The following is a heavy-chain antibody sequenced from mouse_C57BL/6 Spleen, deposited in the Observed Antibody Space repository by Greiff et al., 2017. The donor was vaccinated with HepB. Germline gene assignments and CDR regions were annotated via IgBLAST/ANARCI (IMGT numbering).Heavy chain of an antibody. J-gene: IGHJ1*03. Sequence: EVQVVESGGGLVKPGGSLKLSCAASGFTFSSYAMSWVRQTPEKRLEWVATISDGGSYTYYPDNVKGRFTISRDNAKNNLYLQMSQLKSEDTAMYYWARGAYYSNEWYFDVWGTGTTVTVSS. D-gene: IGHD2-5*01. CDR1: GFTFSSYA. V-gene: IGHV5-4*01. CDR2: ISDGGSYT. CDR3: ARGAYYSNEWYFDV.